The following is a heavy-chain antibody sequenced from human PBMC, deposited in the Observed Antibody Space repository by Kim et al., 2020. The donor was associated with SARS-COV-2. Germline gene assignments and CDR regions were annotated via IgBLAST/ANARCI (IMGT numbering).Heavy chain of an antibody. V-gene: IGHV3-23*01. J-gene: IGHJ4*02. CDR1: GFNFNSYG. D-gene: IGHD3-3*02. CDR2: FSHIGGYT. Sequence: GGSLRLSCAASGFNFNSYGMSWLRQAPGKGLEWDALFSHIGGYTNSADSVKGRFTISRDNSHSSLYLQMNSLRVEDTAVYYCARRLETPFSMNFFDSWGQGILVTVSS. CDR3: ARRLETPFSMNFFDS.